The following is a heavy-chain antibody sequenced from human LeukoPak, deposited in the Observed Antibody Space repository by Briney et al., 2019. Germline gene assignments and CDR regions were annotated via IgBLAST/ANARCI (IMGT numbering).Heavy chain of an antibody. CDR3: ARVVGPSYDDYFDY. CDR2: ISYDGSNK. J-gene: IGHJ4*02. CDR1: VCTFCSYA. D-gene: IGHD5-12*01. Sequence: GASLRLSCAASVCTFCSYAMHWVREAPGKGLEWVVVISYDGSNKYYADSVKGRFTISRDNSKNTLYLQMNSLRAEDTAVYYCARVVGPSYDDYFDYWGQGTLVTVSS. V-gene: IGHV3-30*04.